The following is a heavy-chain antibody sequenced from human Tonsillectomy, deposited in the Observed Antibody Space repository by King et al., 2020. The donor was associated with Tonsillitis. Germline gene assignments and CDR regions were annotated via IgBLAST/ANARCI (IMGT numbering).Heavy chain of an antibody. CDR3: ARGRRYDYVWGSIDY. CDR1: GGTFSNYA. D-gene: IGHD3-16*01. J-gene: IGHJ4*02. CDR2: IIPLFGTA. Sequence: VQLVESGAEVKKPGSSVKVSCKASGGTFSNYAITWVRQAPAQGLEWMGGIIPLFGTANYAQQFQGRVTITADESTSTAYMELSSLRSEDTAVYYCARGRRYDYVWGSIDYWGQGTLVTVSS. V-gene: IGHV1-69*01.